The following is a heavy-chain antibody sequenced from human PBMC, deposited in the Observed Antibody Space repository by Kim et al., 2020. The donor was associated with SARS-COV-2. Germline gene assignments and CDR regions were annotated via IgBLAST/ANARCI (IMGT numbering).Heavy chain of an antibody. J-gene: IGHJ6*02. CDR2: IYYSGST. Sequence: SETLSLTCTVSGGSISSYYWSWIRQPPGKGLEWIGYIYYSGSTNYNPSLKSRVTISVDTSKNQFSLKLSSVTAADTAVYYCARDGYSSYGMDVWGPGTTV. CDR3: ARDGYSSYGMDV. D-gene: IGHD5-18*01. CDR1: GGSISSYY. V-gene: IGHV4-59*13.